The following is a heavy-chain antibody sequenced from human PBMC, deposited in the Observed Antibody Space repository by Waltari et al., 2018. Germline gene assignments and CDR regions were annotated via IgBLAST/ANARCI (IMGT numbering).Heavy chain of an antibody. V-gene: IGHV1-69*13. CDR2: IIPIFGTA. J-gene: IGHJ6*02. D-gene: IGHD3-22*01. CDR1: GGTFSSYA. CDR3: ARMFYYYDSSGPLYGMDV. Sequence: QVQLVQSGAEVKKPGSSVKVSCKASGGTFSSYAISWVRQAPGQGLEWMGGIIPIFGTANYAQKFQGRVTITADESTSTAYMELSSLRSEDTAVYYCARMFYYYDSSGPLYGMDVWGQGTTVTVSS.